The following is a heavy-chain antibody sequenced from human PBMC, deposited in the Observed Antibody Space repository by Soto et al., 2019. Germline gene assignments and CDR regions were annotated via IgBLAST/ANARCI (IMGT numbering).Heavy chain of an antibody. CDR2: ISYDGSNK. CDR1: GFTFSSYG. J-gene: IGHJ4*02. D-gene: IGHD5-18*01. Sequence: PGGSLRLSCAASGFTFSSYGMHWVRQAPGKGLEWVAVISYDGSNKYYADSVKGRFTISRDNSKNTLYLQMNSLRAEDTAVYYCAKDRDSYGRFDYWGQGTLVTVSS. CDR3: AKDRDSYGRFDY. V-gene: IGHV3-30*18.